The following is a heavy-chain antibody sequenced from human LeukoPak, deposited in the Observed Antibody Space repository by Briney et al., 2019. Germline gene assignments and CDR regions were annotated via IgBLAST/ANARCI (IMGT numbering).Heavy chain of an antibody. J-gene: IGHJ4*02. D-gene: IGHD3-10*01. CDR2: ISGSGGST. CDR3: AKERMVRGEYLSYYFDY. Sequence: GSLRLSCAASGFTFSSYAMSWVRQAPGKGLEWVSAISGSGGSTYYADSVKGRFTISRDNSKNTLYLQMNSLRAEDTAVYYCAKERMVRGEYLSYYFDYWGQGTLVTVSS. CDR1: GFTFSSYA. V-gene: IGHV3-23*01.